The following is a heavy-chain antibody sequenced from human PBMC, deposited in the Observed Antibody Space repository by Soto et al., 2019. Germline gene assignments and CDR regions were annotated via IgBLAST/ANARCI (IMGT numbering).Heavy chain of an antibody. D-gene: IGHD3-9*01. CDR1: GFTFSTYG. CDR2: ISYDGSNN. Sequence: QVQLVESGGGVVQPGTSLRLSCAASGFTFSTYGMHWVRQAPGKGLEWVAFISYDGSNNYYADSVKGRFTISRDNSKNTLYLQMNSLRAEDTAVYYCAKDSPMYYDVLAGYYREGPLDYWGQGSLVTVSS. V-gene: IGHV3-30*18. J-gene: IGHJ4*02. CDR3: AKDSPMYYDVLAGYYREGPLDY.